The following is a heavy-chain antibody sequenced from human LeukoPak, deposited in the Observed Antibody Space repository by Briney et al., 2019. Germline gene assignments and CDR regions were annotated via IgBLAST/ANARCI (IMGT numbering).Heavy chain of an antibody. J-gene: IGHJ4*02. V-gene: IGHV1-3*01. Sequence: ALVKVSCKASGYTFTSYAMHWVRQAPGQRLEWMGWINAGNGNTKYSQKFQGRVTITRDTSASTAYMELSSLRSEDTAVYYCARRGYSSGSPTDYWGQGTLVTVSS. CDR3: ARRGYSSGSPTDY. CDR1: GYTFTSYA. CDR2: INAGNGNT. D-gene: IGHD6-19*01.